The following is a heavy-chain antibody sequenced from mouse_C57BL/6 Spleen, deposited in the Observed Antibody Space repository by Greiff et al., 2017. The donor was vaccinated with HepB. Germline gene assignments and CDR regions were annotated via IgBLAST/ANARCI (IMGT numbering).Heavy chain of an antibody. D-gene: IGHD1-1*01. J-gene: IGHJ4*01. CDR1: GYTFTDYY. V-gene: IGHV1-26*01. Sequence: EVQLQQSGPELVKPGASVKISCKASGYTFTDYYMNWVKQSHGKSLEWIGDINPNNGGTSYNQKFKGKATLTVDKSSSTAYMELRSLTSEDSAVYYCASLYGTTGHYAMDYWGQGTSVTVSS. CDR2: INPNNGGT. CDR3: ASLYGTTGHYAMDY.